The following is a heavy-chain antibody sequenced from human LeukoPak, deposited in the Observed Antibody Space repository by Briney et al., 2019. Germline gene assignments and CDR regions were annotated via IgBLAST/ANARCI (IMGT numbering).Heavy chain of an antibody. V-gene: IGHV1-8*01. J-gene: IGHJ5*02. CDR2: MNPNSGNT. CDR1: GYTFTSYD. CDR3: ARCIAVAPRVGRYWFDP. D-gene: IGHD6-19*01. Sequence: ASVKVSCKASGYTFTSYDINWVRQATGQGLEWMGWMNPNSGNTGYAQKFQGRVTMTRNTSISTAYMELSSLRSEDTAVYYCARCIAVAPRVGRYWFDPWGQGTLVTVSS.